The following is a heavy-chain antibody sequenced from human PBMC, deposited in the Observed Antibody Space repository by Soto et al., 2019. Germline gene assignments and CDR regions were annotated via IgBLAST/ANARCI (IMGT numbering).Heavy chain of an antibody. V-gene: IGHV4-4*02. CDR3: ARGGYSGSYYDYYYYGMDV. CDR1: GGSISSSNW. CDR2: IYHSGST. Sequence: QVQLQESGPGLVKPSGTLSLTCAVSGGSISSSNWWSWVRQPPGKGLEWIGEIYHSGSTNYNPSLQSRVTISVDKSKNQFSLKLSSVTAADTAVYYCARGGYSGSYYDYYYYGMDVWVQGTTVTVSS. D-gene: IGHD1-26*01. J-gene: IGHJ6*02.